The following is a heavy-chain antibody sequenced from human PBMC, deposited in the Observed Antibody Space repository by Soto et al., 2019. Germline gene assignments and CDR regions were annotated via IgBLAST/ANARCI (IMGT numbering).Heavy chain of an antibody. Sequence: QLQLVQSGAEVKQPGSSVKVSCQASGVTFSSFAISWVRQAPGQWLEWMGGIIPIFRTPNYAQNFQGRVTITADESTSSVYMELSRLRSEDTAVYYCARSTGSGFRPGTHRFNWFDPWGQGTLVTVSS. CDR3: ARSTGSGFRPGTHRFNWFDP. J-gene: IGHJ5*02. D-gene: IGHD5-12*01. CDR2: IIPIFRTP. CDR1: GVTFSSFA. V-gene: IGHV1-69*01.